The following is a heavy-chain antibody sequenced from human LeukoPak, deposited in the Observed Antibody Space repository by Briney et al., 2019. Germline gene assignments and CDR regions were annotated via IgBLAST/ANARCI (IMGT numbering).Heavy chain of an antibody. V-gene: IGHV3-23*01. J-gene: IGHJ4*02. D-gene: IGHD2-2*01. CDR1: GLTFSRYG. Sequence: GASLRLSCAASGLTFSRYGMSWVRQAPGKGLEWVSAFSGNGGSTFYAGSVKGRFTISRDNSKNMLYLQMNSLRAEDTAVYYCARRYCSSTTCPVDCWGQGTLVTVSS. CDR3: ARRYCSSTTCPVDC. CDR2: FSGNGGST.